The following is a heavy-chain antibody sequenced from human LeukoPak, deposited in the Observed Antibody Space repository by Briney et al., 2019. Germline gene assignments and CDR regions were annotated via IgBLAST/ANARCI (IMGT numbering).Heavy chain of an antibody. CDR1: GGSFSGYY. D-gene: IGHD6-19*01. J-gene: IGHJ4*02. V-gene: IGHV4-34*01. Sequence: SETLSLTFAVYGGSFSGYYWSWIRQPPGKGLEWIGEINHSGSTNYNPSLKSRVTISVDTSKNQFSLKLSSVTAADTAVYYCARRQWLKIDYWGQGTLVTVSS. CDR3: ARRQWLKIDY. CDR2: INHSGST.